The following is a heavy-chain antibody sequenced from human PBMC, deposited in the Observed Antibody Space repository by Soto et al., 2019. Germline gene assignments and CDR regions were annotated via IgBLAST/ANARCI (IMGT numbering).Heavy chain of an antibody. J-gene: IGHJ4*02. CDR1: GFTFSSYA. V-gene: IGHV3-23*01. Sequence: PGGSLRLSCAASGFTFSSYAMSWVRQAPGKGLEWVSAISGSGGSTYYADSVKGRFTISRDNSKNTLYLQMNSLRAEDTAVYYCAKDPLRYFDYSHHFDYWGQGTLVTVSS. D-gene: IGHD3-9*01. CDR3: AKDPLRYFDYSHHFDY. CDR2: ISGSGGST.